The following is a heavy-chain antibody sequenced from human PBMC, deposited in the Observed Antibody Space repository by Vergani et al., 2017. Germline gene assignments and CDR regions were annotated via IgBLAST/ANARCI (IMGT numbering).Heavy chain of an antibody. V-gene: IGHV3-9*01. CDR3: VKDTGIQLWQHFES. J-gene: IGHJ4*02. CDR1: GITFWKFG. Sequence: EVDLVESGGGLAQPGGSLRLSCEASGITFWKFGMHWVRQGPGKGLEWVSGISWNRGKIAYADSVKGRFTISRDTAKKSLYLQMNNLRPEDTAFYYCVKDTGIQLWQHFESWGQGILVTVSP. D-gene: IGHD3-16*01. CDR2: ISWNRGKI.